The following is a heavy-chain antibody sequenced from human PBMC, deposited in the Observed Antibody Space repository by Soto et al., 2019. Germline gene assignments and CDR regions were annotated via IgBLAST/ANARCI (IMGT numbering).Heavy chain of an antibody. CDR2: ISHDGSNK. CDR3: ARVSIAVAGIAYYFDY. Sequence: QVQLVESAGGVVQPGRSLRLSCAASGFSFSSCAMHWVRQAPGKGLEWVAVISHDGSNKYYADSVKGRFTISRDNSINTLYLQMNSLRAEDTAVYYCARVSIAVAGIAYYFDYWGQGTLVTVSS. J-gene: IGHJ4*02. CDR1: GFSFSSCA. D-gene: IGHD6-19*01. V-gene: IGHV3-30-3*01.